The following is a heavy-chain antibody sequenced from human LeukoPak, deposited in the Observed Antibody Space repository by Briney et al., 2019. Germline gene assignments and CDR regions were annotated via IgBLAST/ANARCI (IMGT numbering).Heavy chain of an antibody. CDR2: FSGSGDST. CDR3: ARDSGTTGEVKFDP. J-gene: IGHJ5*02. CDR1: GFPFSNYA. Sequence: PGGSLRLSCAASGFPFSNYAMRWVRQAPGKGLEWVSGFSGSGDSTYYADSVKGRFTISRDNSNNTLYLQMNSLRAEDTAVYYCARDSGTTGEVKFDPWGQGALVTVSS. V-gene: IGHV3-23*01. D-gene: IGHD3-10*01.